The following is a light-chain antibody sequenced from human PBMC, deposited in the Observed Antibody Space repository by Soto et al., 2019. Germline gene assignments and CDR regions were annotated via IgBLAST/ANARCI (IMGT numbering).Light chain of an antibody. CDR2: GTT. CDR3: AAWDDGLNAGM. Sequence: QSVLTQSPSASGTPGQRVTISCSGSRSNIGSNSVSWYQQLPGTVPKLLIYGTTERPLGVPDRFSGSKSGTSASLAISSLQSEDEAHYYCAAWDDGLNAGMFGGGTKLTVL. J-gene: IGLJ3*02. CDR1: RSNIGSNS. V-gene: IGLV1-44*01.